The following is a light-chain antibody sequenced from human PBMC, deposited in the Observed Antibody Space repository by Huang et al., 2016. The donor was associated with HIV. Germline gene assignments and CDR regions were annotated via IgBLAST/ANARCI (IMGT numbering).Light chain of an antibody. V-gene: IGKV3-11*01. CDR2: DAS. Sequence: TVLTQSPATVSLAPGDRATLSCRASQSVSSYLAWYQHKPGRAPRLLIDDASKRATGIPARFSGSGSGTDFTLTISSLEPEDFAIYYCQQRSKWPLTFGGGTKVEIK. CDR1: QSVSSY. J-gene: IGKJ4*01. CDR3: QQRSKWPLT.